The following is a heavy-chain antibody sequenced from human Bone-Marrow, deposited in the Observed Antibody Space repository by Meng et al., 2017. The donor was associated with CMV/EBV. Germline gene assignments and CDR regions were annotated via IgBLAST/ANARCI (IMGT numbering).Heavy chain of an antibody. Sequence: LSLTCAASGFTFSSYWMSWVRQAPGKGLEWVANIKQDGSEKYYVDSVKGRFTISRDNAKNSLYLQMNSLRAEDTAVYYCARRTGGSYHFDYWGQGTLVTFSS. D-gene: IGHD1-26*01. V-gene: IGHV3-7*01. CDR3: ARRTGGSYHFDY. CDR1: GFTFSSYW. J-gene: IGHJ4*02. CDR2: IKQDGSEK.